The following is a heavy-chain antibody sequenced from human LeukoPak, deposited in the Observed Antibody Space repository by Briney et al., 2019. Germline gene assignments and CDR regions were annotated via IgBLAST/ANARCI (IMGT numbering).Heavy chain of an antibody. Sequence: GFLRLFCASPGFPLSSLSMNWVRQAPGKGLGGGSSISSSSSYIYYADSVKGRFTISRDNAKNSLYLQMNSLRAEDTAVYYCARVKVRSGYQTYYFDYWGQGTLVTVSS. CDR3: ARVKVRSGYQTYYFDY. V-gene: IGHV3-21*01. D-gene: IGHD3-22*01. CDR1: GFPLSSLS. CDR2: ISSSSSYI. J-gene: IGHJ4*02.